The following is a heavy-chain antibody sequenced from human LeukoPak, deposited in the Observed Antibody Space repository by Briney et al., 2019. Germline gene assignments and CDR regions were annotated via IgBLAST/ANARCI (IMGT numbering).Heavy chain of an antibody. Sequence: GGSLRLSCAASGFTFSSYGMHWVRQAPGKGLEWVAVISYDGSNKYYADSVKGRFTISRDNSKSTLYLQMNSLRAEDTAVYYCARGGNYYDTYSDYWGQGTLVTVSS. CDR2: ISYDGSNK. J-gene: IGHJ4*02. V-gene: IGHV3-30*12. D-gene: IGHD3-22*01. CDR1: GFTFSSYG. CDR3: ARGGNYYDTYSDY.